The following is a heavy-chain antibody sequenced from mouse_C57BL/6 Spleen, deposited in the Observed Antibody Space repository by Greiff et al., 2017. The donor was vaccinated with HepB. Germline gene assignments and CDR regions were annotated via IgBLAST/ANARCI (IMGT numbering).Heavy chain of an antibody. D-gene: IGHD1-1*01. CDR1: GYTFTSYW. J-gene: IGHJ4*01. CDR3: ARSLLYGSSYRDYAMDY. V-gene: IGHV1-72*01. Sequence: QVQLKQPGAELVKPGASVKLSCKASGYTFTSYWMHWVKQRPGRGLEWIGRIDPNSGGTKYNEKFKSKATLTVDKPSSTAYMPLSSLTSEDSAVYYCARSLLYGSSYRDYAMDYWGQGTSVTVSS. CDR2: IDPNSGGT.